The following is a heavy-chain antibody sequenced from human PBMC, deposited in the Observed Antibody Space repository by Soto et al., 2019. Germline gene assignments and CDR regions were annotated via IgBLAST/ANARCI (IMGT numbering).Heavy chain of an antibody. J-gene: IGHJ4*02. CDR3: ARHDGSGSYLDY. V-gene: IGHV4-39*01. CDR2: IYYSGST. Sequence: SETLSLTCTVSGGSISSSSYYWGWIRQPPGKGLEWIGSIYYSGSTYYNPSLKSRVTISVDTSKNQFSLKLSSVTAADTAVYYCARHDGSGSYLDYWGQGTLVTVSS. CDR1: GGSISSSSYY. D-gene: IGHD3-10*01.